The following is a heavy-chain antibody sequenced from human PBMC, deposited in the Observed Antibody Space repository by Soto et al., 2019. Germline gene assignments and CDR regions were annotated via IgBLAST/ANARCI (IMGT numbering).Heavy chain of an antibody. Sequence: GGSLRLSCAASGFTFSDYYMSWIRQAPGKGLEWVSYISSSGSTIYYADSVKGRFTISRDNAKNSLYLQMNSLRAEDTAVYYCAREERKQQLDLYYYYYMDVWGKGTTVTVSS. J-gene: IGHJ6*03. CDR1: GFTFSDYY. CDR3: AREERKQQLDLYYYYYMDV. CDR2: ISSSGSTI. V-gene: IGHV3-11*01. D-gene: IGHD6-13*01.